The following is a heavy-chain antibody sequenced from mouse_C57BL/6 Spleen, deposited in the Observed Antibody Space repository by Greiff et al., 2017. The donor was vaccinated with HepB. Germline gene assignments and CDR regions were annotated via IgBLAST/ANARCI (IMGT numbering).Heavy chain of an antibody. CDR2: IYPRSGNT. D-gene: IGHD1-1*01. CDR1: GYTFTSYG. V-gene: IGHV1-81*01. CDR3: ALYYYGSSYGAMDY. Sequence: LQESGAELARPGASVKLSCKASGYTFTSYGISWVKQRTGQGLEWIGEIYPRSGNTYYNEKFKGKATLTADKSSSTAYMELRSLTSEDSAVYFCALYYYGSSYGAMDYWGQGTSVTVSS. J-gene: IGHJ4*01.